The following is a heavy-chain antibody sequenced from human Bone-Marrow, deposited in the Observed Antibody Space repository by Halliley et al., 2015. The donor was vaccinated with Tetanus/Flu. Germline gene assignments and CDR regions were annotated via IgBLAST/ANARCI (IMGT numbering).Heavy chain of an antibody. V-gene: IGHV3-74*01. J-gene: IGHJ4*02. D-gene: IGHD5-12*01. CDR3: VRGFGYFYYHFDY. CDR2: INRDGTNA. Sequence: WVSQINRDGTNATYAASVKGRFTISRDSATNMLFLQMDSLRAEDSAIYYCVRGFGYFYYHFDYWGQGALVTVSS.